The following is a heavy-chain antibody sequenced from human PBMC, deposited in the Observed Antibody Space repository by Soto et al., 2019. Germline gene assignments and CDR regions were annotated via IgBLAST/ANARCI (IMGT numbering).Heavy chain of an antibody. CDR3: ARDQGYCSSTSCYALEI. D-gene: IGHD2-2*01. V-gene: IGHV3-64*01. J-gene: IGHJ6*02. Sequence: GGSLRLSCAASGFTFSSYAMHWVRQAPGKGLEYVSAISSNGGSTYYANSVKGRFTISRDNSKNTLYLQMGSLRAEDMAVYYCARDQGYCSSTSCYALEIWGQGTTVTVSS. CDR1: GFTFSSYA. CDR2: ISSNGGST.